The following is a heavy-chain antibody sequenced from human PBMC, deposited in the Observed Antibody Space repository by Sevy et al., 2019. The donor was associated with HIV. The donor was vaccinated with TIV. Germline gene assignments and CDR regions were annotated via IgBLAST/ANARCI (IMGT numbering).Heavy chain of an antibody. CDR1: GYSISSGYY. CDR2: ISHSGST. J-gene: IGHJ4*02. Sequence: SETLSLTCAVSGYSISSGYYWGWIRQPPGRGLGWFGSISHSGSTYYNPSLKGRFTISVDTSKKQFSLKLSSVTATDTAVYYCARSVSGFDYWGQGTLVTVSS. CDR3: ARSVSGFDY. D-gene: IGHD3-16*01. V-gene: IGHV4-38-2*01.